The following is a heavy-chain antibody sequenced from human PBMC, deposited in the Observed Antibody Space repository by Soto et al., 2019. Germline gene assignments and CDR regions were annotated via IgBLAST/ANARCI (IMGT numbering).Heavy chain of an antibody. D-gene: IGHD1-1*01. CDR3: ARPRTVATTKGYDY. CDR2: IIPIFGTI. Sequence: QVQLVQSGAEVKKPGSSVKVSCKASGGTFSNYPFTWVRQAPGQGLEWMGGIIPIFGTITYAQKFQGRVTISADESASTAYMEMSSLTSEDTAVYYCARPRTVATTKGYDYWGQGTLITVSS. J-gene: IGHJ4*02. V-gene: IGHV1-69*01. CDR1: GGTFSNYP.